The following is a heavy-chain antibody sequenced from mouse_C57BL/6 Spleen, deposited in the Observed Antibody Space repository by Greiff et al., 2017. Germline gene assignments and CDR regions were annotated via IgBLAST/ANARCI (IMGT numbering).Heavy chain of an antibody. V-gene: IGHV1-82*01. D-gene: IGHD1-1*01. Sequence: QVQLQQSGPELVKPGASVTISCKASGYAFSSSWMNWVKQRPGKGLEWIGRIYPGDGDTNYNGKFKGKATLTADKSSSTAYMQLSSLTSEDSAVYFCARYSLRGYAMDYWGQGTSVTVSS. CDR1: GYAFSSSW. CDR2: IYPGDGDT. CDR3: ARYSLRGYAMDY. J-gene: IGHJ4*01.